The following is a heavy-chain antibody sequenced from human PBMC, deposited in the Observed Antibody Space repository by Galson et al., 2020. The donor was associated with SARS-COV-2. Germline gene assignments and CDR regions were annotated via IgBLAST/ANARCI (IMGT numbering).Heavy chain of an antibody. CDR1: GGSISSSSYY. V-gene: IGHV4-39*01. Sequence: ETLSLTCTVSGGSISSSSYYWGWIRQPPGKGLEWIGSIYYSGSTYYNPSLKSRVTISVDMSKTQFSLNLSSVTAADTAVYYCARQSLSYYFYAMDVWGQGTTVTVSS. CDR2: IYYSGST. J-gene: IGHJ6*02. CDR3: ARQSLSYYFYAMDV.